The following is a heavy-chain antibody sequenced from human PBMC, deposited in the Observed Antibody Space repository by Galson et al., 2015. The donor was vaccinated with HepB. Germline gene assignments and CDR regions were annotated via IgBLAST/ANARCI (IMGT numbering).Heavy chain of an antibody. D-gene: IGHD3-16*01. CDR2: IRSNLNGGTT. V-gene: IGHV3-15*01. CDR3: TKDIPYTAGGALYY. Sequence: SLRLSCAASGFTFTFAWMTWVRQAPGKGLEWVGHIRSNLNGGTTAYAAPVKGRFTISRDDSKNTLYLQMNSLKTEDTAMYYCTKDIPYTAGGALYYWGQGTLVTVSS. J-gene: IGHJ4*02. CDR1: GFTFTFAW.